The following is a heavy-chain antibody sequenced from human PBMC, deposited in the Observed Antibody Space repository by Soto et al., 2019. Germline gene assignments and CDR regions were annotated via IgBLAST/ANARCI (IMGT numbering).Heavy chain of an antibody. V-gene: IGHV3-30-3*01. CDR3: ASLDYYGSGSYEFDP. CDR1: GFTLSSYA. J-gene: IGHJ5*02. CDR2: ISYDGSNK. D-gene: IGHD3-10*01. Sequence: SLTHSCAPSGFTLSSYAMHWVRQAPGKGLEWVAVISYDGSNKYYADSAKGRFTTSRDNSKNTLYLQMNSLRAEDMAVYYCASLDYYGSGSYEFDPWGQGTLVTVSS.